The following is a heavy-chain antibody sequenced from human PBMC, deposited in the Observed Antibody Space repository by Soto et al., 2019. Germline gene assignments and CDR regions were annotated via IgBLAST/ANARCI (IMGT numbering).Heavy chain of an antibody. V-gene: IGHV4-30-2*01. CDR1: GGSISSGGYS. CDR2: IYHSGST. D-gene: IGHD3-10*01. Sequence: SETLSLTCAVSGGSISSGGYSWSWIRQPPGKGLEWIGYIYHSGSTYYNPALKSRVTMSVDASKNQFSLKLRSVTVADTAVYYCARVYGSGSYYNSYYFDYWGQGTLVAVS. J-gene: IGHJ4*02. CDR3: ARVYGSGSYYNSYYFDY.